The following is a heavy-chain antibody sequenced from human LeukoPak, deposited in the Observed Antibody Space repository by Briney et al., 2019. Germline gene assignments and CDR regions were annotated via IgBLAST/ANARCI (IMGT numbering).Heavy chain of an antibody. CDR1: GFTFSSYG. J-gene: IGHJ4*02. CDR2: ISYDGSNK. D-gene: IGHD1-26*01. CDR3: AKAHSGSYPYYFDY. Sequence: GGSLRLSCAASGFTFSSYGMHWVRQAPGKGLEWVAVISYDGSNKYYADSVKGRFTISRDNSKNTLYLQMNSLRAEDTAVYYCAKAHSGSYPYYFDYWGQGTLVTVSS. V-gene: IGHV3-30*18.